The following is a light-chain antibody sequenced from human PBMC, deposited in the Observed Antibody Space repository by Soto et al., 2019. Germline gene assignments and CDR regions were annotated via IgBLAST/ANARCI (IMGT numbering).Light chain of an antibody. CDR3: QQYNNWPLT. J-gene: IGKJ4*01. CDR2: GAS. CDR1: QSVSSN. Sequence: IEMTQSPATLSVSQGERATLSCRASQSVSSNLAWYRQKPGQAPRLLIYGASTRATGIPARFSGSGSGTEFTLTISSLQSEDFAVYYCQQYNNWPLTFGGGTKVDI. V-gene: IGKV3D-15*01.